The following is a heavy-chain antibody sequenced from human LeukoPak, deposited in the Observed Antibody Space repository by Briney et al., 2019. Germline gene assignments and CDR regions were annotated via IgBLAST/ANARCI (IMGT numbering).Heavy chain of an antibody. J-gene: IGHJ4*02. D-gene: IGHD3-10*01. CDR1: GFTFSSCG. CDR3: VKEQGSGSYRTADY. V-gene: IGHV3-30*18. Sequence: GRSLRLSCAASGFTFSSCGMHWVCQAPGKGLEWVAVITYDGDTTYFEDSVKGRFTISRDTSKSTLYLQMNSLGAEDTAVYYCVKEQGSGSYRTADYWGQGTLVTVSS. CDR2: ITYDGDTT.